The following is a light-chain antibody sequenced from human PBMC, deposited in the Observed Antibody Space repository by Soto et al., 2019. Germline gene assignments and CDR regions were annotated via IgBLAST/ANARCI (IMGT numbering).Light chain of an antibody. J-gene: IGLJ3*02. CDR2: DVN. V-gene: IGLV2-11*01. CDR1: SSDVGGYKY. CDR3: CSYAGTYTWV. Sequence: QSALTQPRSVSGSPGQSVTISCTGTSSDVGGYKYVSWYQQYPGKAPQLMIYDVNERPSGVPYRFSGSKSGNTASLTISGLQAEDEADYYCCSYAGTYTWVFGGGTKVTV.